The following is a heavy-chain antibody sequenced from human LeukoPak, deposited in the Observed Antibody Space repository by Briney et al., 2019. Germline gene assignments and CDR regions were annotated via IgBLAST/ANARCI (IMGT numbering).Heavy chain of an antibody. CDR1: GFTVSRDH. J-gene: IGHJ4*02. CDR3: VTLPTGDY. V-gene: IGHV3-53*01. D-gene: IGHD2-15*01. CDR2: IYSGGST. Sequence: GGSLRLSCAAFGFTVSRDHMTWDRQAPGKGLEWVSIIYSGGSTYYADSVRGRFTISRDSSQNTLYLQMNGLRAEDTAVYYCVTLPTGDYWGQGPLVTVSS.